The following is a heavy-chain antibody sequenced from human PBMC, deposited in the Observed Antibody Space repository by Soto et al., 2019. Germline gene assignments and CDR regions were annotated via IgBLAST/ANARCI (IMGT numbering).Heavy chain of an antibody. CDR3: ARDSRDVYFDY. CDR2: IYYSAST. V-gene: IGHV4-59*01. J-gene: IGHJ4*02. CDR1: GGSISSYY. Sequence: SETLSLTCTVSGGSISSYYWSWIRQPPGKGLEWIGYIYYSASTNYNPSLKSRVTISVDTSKNQFSLKLSSVTAADTAVYYCARDSRDVYFDYWGQGTLVTVSS.